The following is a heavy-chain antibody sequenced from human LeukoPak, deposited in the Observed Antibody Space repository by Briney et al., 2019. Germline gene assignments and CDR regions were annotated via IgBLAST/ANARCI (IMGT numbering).Heavy chain of an antibody. CDR1: GFTFSNYS. D-gene: IGHD1-14*01. CDR2: ITSSSGNI. Sequence: GSLRLSFVTSGFTFSNYSMNWVRQAPGEGGEGVSSITSSSGNIYYADSVKGRFTISRDNAKNSLYLQMNSLRAEDTAVCYCANPYIWGQGTMVTVSS. CDR3: ANPYI. V-gene: IGHV3-21*01. J-gene: IGHJ3*02.